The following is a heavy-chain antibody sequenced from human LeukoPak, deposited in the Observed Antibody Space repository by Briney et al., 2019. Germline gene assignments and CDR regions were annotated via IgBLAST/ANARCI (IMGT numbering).Heavy chain of an antibody. V-gene: IGHV3-48*03. CDR3: ARVPPGDTMVRGAHFDP. D-gene: IGHD3-10*01. Sequence: GGSLRLPCAASGFTFSSYEMNWVRQAPGRGLEWVSYISSSGSTIYYADSVKGRFTISRDNAKISLYLQMNSLRAEDTAVYYCARVPPGDTMVRGAHFDPWGQGTLVTVSS. J-gene: IGHJ5*02. CDR1: GFTFSSYE. CDR2: ISSSGSTI.